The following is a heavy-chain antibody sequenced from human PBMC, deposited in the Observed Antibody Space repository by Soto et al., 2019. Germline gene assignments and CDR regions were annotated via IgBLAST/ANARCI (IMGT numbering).Heavy chain of an antibody. CDR2: ISGSGSRS. V-gene: IGHV3-23*01. CDR3: VFQSLKGYLSAY. J-gene: IGHJ4*02. CDR1: GFTFSSYA. Sequence: EVQLLESGGGLVQPGGSLRLSCAASGFTFSSYAMSWVRQAPGKGLEWVSTISGSGSRSHYADSVRGRFTISRDITKNTLYLQMNILRAEDTAVYYCVFQSLKGYLSAYWCQGPLLTVSA. D-gene: IGHD3-16*02.